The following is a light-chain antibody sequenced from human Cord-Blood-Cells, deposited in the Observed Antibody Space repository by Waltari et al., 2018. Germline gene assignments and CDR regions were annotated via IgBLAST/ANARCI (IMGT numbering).Light chain of an antibody. CDR1: SSDVGSYNL. CDR2: EVS. CDR3: CSYAGSSTGV. V-gene: IGLV2-23*02. J-gene: IGLJ3*02. Sequence: QSALTQPASVSGSPGQSITISCTGTSSDVGSYNLVSWYQQHPGKAPKLMIYEVSKRPSGGANHCSGSKTGNTASLTTSGLLAEDEADYYCCSYAGSSTGVFGGGTKLTVL.